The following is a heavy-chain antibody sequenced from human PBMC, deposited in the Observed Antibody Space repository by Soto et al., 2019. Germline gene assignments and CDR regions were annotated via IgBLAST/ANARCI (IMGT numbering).Heavy chain of an antibody. CDR2: ISGSGGST. CDR3: AKYVVVPASNWFDP. Sequence: PGGSLRLSCAASGFTFSSYPMSWVRQAPGKGLEWVSAISGSGGSTYYADSVKGRFTISRDNSKNTLYLQMDSLRPEDTAVYYCAKYVVVPASNWFDPWGQGTLVTVSS. J-gene: IGHJ5*02. V-gene: IGHV3-23*01. D-gene: IGHD2-2*01. CDR1: GFTFSSYP.